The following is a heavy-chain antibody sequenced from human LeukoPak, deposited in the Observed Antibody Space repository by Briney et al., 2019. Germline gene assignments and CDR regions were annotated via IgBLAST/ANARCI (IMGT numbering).Heavy chain of an antibody. J-gene: IGHJ4*02. V-gene: IGHV4-34*01. CDR1: GGSFSGYY. Sequence: SETLSLTCAVYGGSFSGYYWSWIRQPPGKGLEWIGEINHSGSTNYNPSLKSRVTISVDTSKNQFSLKLSSVTAADTAVYYCARVRTYYYGSGSYYLFDYWGQGTLVTVSS. D-gene: IGHD3-10*01. CDR2: INHSGST. CDR3: ARVRTYYYGSGSYYLFDY.